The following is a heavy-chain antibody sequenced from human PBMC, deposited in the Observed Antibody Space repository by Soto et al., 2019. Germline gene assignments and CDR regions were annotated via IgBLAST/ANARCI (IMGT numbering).Heavy chain of an antibody. J-gene: IGHJ2*01. D-gene: IGHD6-13*01. CDR2: ISSSGSTI. CDR1: GCTFSSYE. V-gene: IGHV3-48*03. Sequence: EVQLVESGGGLVQPGGSLRLSCAASGCTFSSYEMNWVRQAPGKGLEWVSYISSSGSTIYYADSVKGRFTISRDNAKNSLYLQMNSLRAEDTAVYYCARVGSSSWYLHWYFDLWGRGTLVTVSS. CDR3: ARVGSSSWYLHWYFDL.